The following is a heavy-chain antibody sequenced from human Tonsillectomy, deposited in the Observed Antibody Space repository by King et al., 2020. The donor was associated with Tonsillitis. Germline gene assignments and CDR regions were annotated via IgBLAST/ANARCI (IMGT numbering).Heavy chain of an antibody. CDR1: GYTFIGYY. Sequence: VQLVESGAEVKKPGASVKVSCKASGYTFIGYYMHWVRQAPGQGLEWMGWINPNSGDTNYAQKFQGRVSMTRDTSISTAYMELSRLRSDDTALYYCGREVGGYSYGLFVYWGQGTLVTVSS. V-gene: IGHV1-2*02. CDR3: GREVGGYSYGLFVY. CDR2: INPNSGDT. J-gene: IGHJ4*02. D-gene: IGHD5-18*01.